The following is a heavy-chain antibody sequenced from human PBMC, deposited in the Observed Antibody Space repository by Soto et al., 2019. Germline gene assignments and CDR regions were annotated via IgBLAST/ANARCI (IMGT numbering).Heavy chain of an antibody. CDR1: GGSFSSYA. CDR3: ARSIVVVTALDY. CDR2: INAGYGTP. J-gene: IGHJ4*02. D-gene: IGHD2-21*02. Sequence: SVKVSCKASGGSFSSYAISWVRQAPGQGLEWMGWINAGYGTPNYAQKFQGRVTITRDTSANTAYMELSSLRSEDTAVYYCARSIVVVTALDYWGQGTLVTVS. V-gene: IGHV1-69*05.